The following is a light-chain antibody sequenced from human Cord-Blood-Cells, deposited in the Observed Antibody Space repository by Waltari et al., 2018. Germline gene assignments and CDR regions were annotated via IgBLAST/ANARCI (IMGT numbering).Light chain of an antibody. CDR2: EVS. V-gene: IGLV2-14*01. J-gene: IGLJ1*01. Sequence: QSALTQPASVSGSPGQSITLSCTGTRSDVGGYNYVSWYQQHPGKAPKLMIYEVSNRPSGVSNRFSGSKSGNTASLTISGLQAEDEADYYCSSYTSSNTLVFGTGTKVTVL. CDR1: RSDVGGYNY. CDR3: SSYTSSNTLV.